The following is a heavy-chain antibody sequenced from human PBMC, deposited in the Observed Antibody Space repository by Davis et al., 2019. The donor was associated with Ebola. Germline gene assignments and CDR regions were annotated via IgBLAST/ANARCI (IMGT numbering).Heavy chain of an antibody. CDR3: ATAPTGRIAAAVLRFDY. Sequence: PGGSLRLSCTMSGLPFSMSIMHWVRQPPGKGLEWVALMSYDGFSIQYGDSVKGRFTISRDSSKNTLNLQMDTLRPEDSAVYYCATAPTGRIAAAVLRFDYWGQGTLVTVSS. CDR2: MSYDGFSI. D-gene: IGHD6-13*01. V-gene: IGHV3-30-3*02. CDR1: GLPFSMSI. J-gene: IGHJ4*02.